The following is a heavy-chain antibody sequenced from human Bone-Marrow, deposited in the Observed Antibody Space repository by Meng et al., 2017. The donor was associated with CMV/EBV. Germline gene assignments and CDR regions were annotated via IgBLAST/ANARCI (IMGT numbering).Heavy chain of an antibody. D-gene: IGHD1-1*01. CDR1: GGSISSYY. Sequence: GSLRLSCTVSGGSISSYYWSWIRQPPGKGLEWIGYIYYSGSTNYNPSLTSRVTISVDPSKNQFSLKLSSLTAADTAVYYCARARRNYYYGMDVWGQGTTVTV. J-gene: IGHJ6*02. V-gene: IGHV4-59*01. CDR2: IYYSGST. CDR3: ARARRNYYYGMDV.